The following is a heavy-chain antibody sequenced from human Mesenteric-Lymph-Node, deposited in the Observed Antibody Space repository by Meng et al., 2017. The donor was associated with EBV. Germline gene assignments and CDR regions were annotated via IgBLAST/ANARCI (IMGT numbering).Heavy chain of an antibody. V-gene: IGHV4-4*02. D-gene: IGHD1-7*01. CDR3: GRDQGRELINH. CDR1: GDSISSDIW. CDR2: VYHRGDT. Sequence: QVKLQGPGPGLVKPSGTLSLTCTVSGDSISSDIWWSWVRQPPGKGLEWIGEVYHRGDTNYNPSLKSRVDISVDKSKNQFYLSLFSVTAADTAVYYCGRDQGRELINHWGQGTLVTVSS. J-gene: IGHJ4*02.